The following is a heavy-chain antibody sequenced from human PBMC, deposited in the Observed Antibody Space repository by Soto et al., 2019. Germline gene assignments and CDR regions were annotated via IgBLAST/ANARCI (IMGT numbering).Heavy chain of an antibody. D-gene: IGHD1-26*01. CDR2: ISGGGGST. Sequence: PGGSLRLSCAASGFTFSSYAMSWVRQAPGKGLEWVSAISGGGGSTYYADSVKGRFTISRDNSKNTLYLQMNSLRAEDTAVYYCAKDRGGYSGSFNIGWYYYGMDVWGQGTTVTVSS. CDR1: GFTFSSYA. CDR3: AKDRGGYSGSFNIGWYYYGMDV. J-gene: IGHJ6*02. V-gene: IGHV3-23*01.